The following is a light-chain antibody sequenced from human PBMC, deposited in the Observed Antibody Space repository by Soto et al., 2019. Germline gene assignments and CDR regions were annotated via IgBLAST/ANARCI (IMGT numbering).Light chain of an antibody. CDR3: CSYAGSSTWV. V-gene: IGLV2-23*02. CDR1: SSDVGNYNL. J-gene: IGLJ3*02. Sequence: QAASVSGSPGQSITISCTGTSSDVGNYNLVSWYQQHPRKAPKLMISEVSKRPSGVSNRFSGSKSGNTASLTISGLQAEDEADYYCCSYAGSSTWVFGGGTQLTVL. CDR2: EVS.